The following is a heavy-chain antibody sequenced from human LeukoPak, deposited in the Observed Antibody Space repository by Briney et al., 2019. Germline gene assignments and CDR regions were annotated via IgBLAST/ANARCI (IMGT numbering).Heavy chain of an antibody. CDR3: ARDPYCSGGSRYRPQRYDGGG. D-gene: IGHD2-15*01. CDR2: IYSSGTT. CDR1: GDSISSSSHY. Sequence: PSETLSLTCTVSGDSISSSSHYWGWIRQPPGKGLEWIGNIYSSGTTFYNPSLKSRVTISVDTSKNQFSLKLSSVTAADTAVYYCARDPYCSGGSRYRPQRYDGGGWGQGTLVTVSS. V-gene: IGHV4-39*07. J-gene: IGHJ4*02.